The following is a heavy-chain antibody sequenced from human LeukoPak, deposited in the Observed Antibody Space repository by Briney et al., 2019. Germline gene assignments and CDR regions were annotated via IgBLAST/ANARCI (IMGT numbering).Heavy chain of an antibody. CDR2: IYYSGST. CDR1: GGSISSSSYY. Sequence: PSETLSLTCTVSGGSISSSSYYWGWLRQPPGRGLEWIGSIYYSGSTYYNPSLKSRVTISVDTSKNHFSLKLSSVTAADTAVYYCARRDFWSGYFDYWGQGTLVTVSS. D-gene: IGHD3-3*01. CDR3: ARRDFWSGYFDY. V-gene: IGHV4-39*02. J-gene: IGHJ4*02.